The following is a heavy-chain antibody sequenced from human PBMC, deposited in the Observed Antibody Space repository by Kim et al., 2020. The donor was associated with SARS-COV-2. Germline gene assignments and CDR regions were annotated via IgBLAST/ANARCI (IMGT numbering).Heavy chain of an antibody. CDR2: ISYDGSNK. Sequence: GGSLRLSCAASGFTFSSYAMHWVRQAPGKGLEWVAVISYDGSNKYYADSVKGRFTISRDNSKNTLYLQMNSLRAEDTAVYYCARDSVFYDILTGYLPGYYYGMDVWGQGTTVTVSS. D-gene: IGHD3-9*01. V-gene: IGHV3-30*04. CDR3: ARDSVFYDILTGYLPGYYYGMDV. J-gene: IGHJ6*02. CDR1: GFTFSSYA.